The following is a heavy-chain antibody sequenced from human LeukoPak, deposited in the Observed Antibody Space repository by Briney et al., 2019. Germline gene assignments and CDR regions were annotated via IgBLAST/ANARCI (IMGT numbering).Heavy chain of an antibody. D-gene: IGHD2-15*01. V-gene: IGHV3-33*01. CDR2: IWNNGNNR. J-gene: IGHJ5*02. CDR1: GFIFSDYG. CDR3: ARETVFCSGGSCQIDRKNSWFDP. Sequence: PGRSLRLSCAASGFIFSDYGMHWVRQAPGKGLEWVAVIWNNGNNRYADSVRGRFTISRGDSKNTLYLQMDSLRAEDTAVYYCARETVFCSGGSCQIDRKNSWFDPWGQRTLVTVSS.